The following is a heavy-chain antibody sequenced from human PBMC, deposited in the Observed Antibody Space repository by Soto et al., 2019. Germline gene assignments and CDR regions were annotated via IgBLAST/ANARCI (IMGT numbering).Heavy chain of an antibody. CDR3: AGTTSHQWYYMDV. Sequence: SQTLSLTCAISGDSVSSNSAAWNWIRLSPSRGLEWLARTYYRSRWYNDYAVSVRSRITVNPDTSKNQFSLQLTSVTPEDTAVYYCAGTTSHQWYYMDVWXKGXTVXVSS. V-gene: IGHV6-1*01. CDR2: TYYRSRWYN. J-gene: IGHJ6*03. CDR1: GDSVSSNSAA. D-gene: IGHD1-7*01.